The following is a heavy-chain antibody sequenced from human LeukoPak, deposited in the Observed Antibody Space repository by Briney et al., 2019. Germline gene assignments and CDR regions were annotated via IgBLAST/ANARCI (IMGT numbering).Heavy chain of an antibody. CDR3: GRRDRFAKLAADAFDL. Sequence: GGSLRLSCAASGFTFSNYDMDWVRQAPGKGLEWVSSVSSSSTYILYVDSVKGPFTLSRDNAKSSLYLQMSSLRGEETAIYYCGRRDRFAKLAADAFDLWGQGTMVTVSS. V-gene: IGHV3-21*01. CDR2: VSSSSTYI. J-gene: IGHJ3*01. CDR1: GFTFSNYD. D-gene: IGHD2-21*02.